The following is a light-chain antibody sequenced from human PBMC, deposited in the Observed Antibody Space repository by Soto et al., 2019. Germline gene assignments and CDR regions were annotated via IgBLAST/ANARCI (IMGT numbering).Light chain of an antibody. CDR2: GAS. CDR1: QSVSSSY. CDR3: QQRAT. J-gene: IGKJ5*01. Sequence: EIVLTQSPGTLSLSPGERATLSCRASQSVSSSYLAWYQQKPGQAPRLLIYGASSRATGIPDRFSGSGSGTDFTLTISRLEPEDFALYYCQQRATFGQGTRLEIK. V-gene: IGKV3-20*01.